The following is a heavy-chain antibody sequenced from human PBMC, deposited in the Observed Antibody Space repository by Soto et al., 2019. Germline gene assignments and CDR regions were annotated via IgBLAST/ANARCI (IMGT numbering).Heavy chain of an antibody. CDR3: ARDLRGYTYGYYFDY. J-gene: IGHJ4*02. D-gene: IGHD5-18*01. V-gene: IGHV3-23*01. CDR2: ISGSGGST. CDR1: GFTFSSYA. Sequence: GGSLRLSCAASGFTFSSYAMTWVRQAPGKGLEWVAGISGSGGSTYYADSVKGRFTISRDSSKKALYVQMNSLRAEDTAVYYCARDLRGYTYGYYFDYWGQGILVTVSS.